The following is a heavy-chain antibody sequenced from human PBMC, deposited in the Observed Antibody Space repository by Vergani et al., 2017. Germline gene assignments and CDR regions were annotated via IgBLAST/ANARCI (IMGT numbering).Heavy chain of an antibody. J-gene: IGHJ3*02. Sequence: QVQLQQWGAGLLKPSETLSLTCAVYGGSFSGYYWSWIRQPPGKGLEWIGEINHSGSTNYNPSLKSRVTITVDTSKNQFSLKLSSVTAAVTAGYYCARESQTTDYDILTGYYALYIWGQGTMVTVSS. D-gene: IGHD3-9*01. CDR2: INHSGST. V-gene: IGHV4-34*01. CDR3: ARESQTTDYDILTGYYALYI. CDR1: GGSFSGYY.